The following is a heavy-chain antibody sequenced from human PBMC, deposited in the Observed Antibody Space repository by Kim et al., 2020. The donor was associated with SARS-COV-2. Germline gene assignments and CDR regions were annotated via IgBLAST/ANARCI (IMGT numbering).Heavy chain of an antibody. CDR2: ISWNSGSI. CDR3: AKDKRAGQQPPGFDY. J-gene: IGHJ4*02. D-gene: IGHD6-13*01. CDR1: GFTFDDYA. Sequence: GGSLRLSCAASGFTFDDYAMHWVRQAPGKGLEWVSGISWNSGSIGYADSVKGRFTISRDNAKNSLYLQMNSLRAEDTALYYCAKDKRAGQQPPGFDYWGQGTLVTVSS. V-gene: IGHV3-9*01.